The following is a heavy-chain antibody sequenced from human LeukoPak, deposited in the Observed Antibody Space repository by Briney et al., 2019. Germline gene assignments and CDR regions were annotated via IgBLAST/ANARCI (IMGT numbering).Heavy chain of an antibody. CDR3: ARGVTYQLLTYYYYMDV. V-gene: IGHV1-69*05. CDR1: GGTFSSYA. Sequence: ASVKVSCKASGGTFSSYAISWVRQAPGQGLEWMGGIIPIFGTASYAQKFQGRVTITTDESTSTAYMELSSLRSEDTAVYYCARGVTYQLLTYYYYMDVWGKGTTVTVSS. CDR2: IIPIFGTA. J-gene: IGHJ6*03. D-gene: IGHD2-2*01.